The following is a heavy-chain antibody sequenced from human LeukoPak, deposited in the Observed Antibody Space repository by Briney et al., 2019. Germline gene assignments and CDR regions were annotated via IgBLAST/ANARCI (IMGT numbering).Heavy chain of an antibody. V-gene: IGHV1-69*06. CDR2: IIPIFGTA. CDR1: GGTFSSYA. Sequence: SVKVSRKASGGTFSSYAISWVRQAPGQGLEWMGRIIPIFGTANYAQKFQGRVTITADKSTSTAYMELSSLRSEDTAVYYCARDRDTGYYDSLKPHYYMDVWGKGTTVTVSS. J-gene: IGHJ6*03. CDR3: ARDRDTGYYDSLKPHYYMDV. D-gene: IGHD3-3*01.